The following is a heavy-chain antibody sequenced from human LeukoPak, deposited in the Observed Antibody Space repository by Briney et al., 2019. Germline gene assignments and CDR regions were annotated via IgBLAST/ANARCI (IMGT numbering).Heavy chain of an antibody. J-gene: IGHJ4*02. CDR1: GFTFDDYG. CDR2: ISPAGTTK. CDR3: TRACSDIACPADY. Sequence: GGSLRLSCAASGFTFDDYGMSWVRQAPGKGLVWVSHISPAGTTKTYADSMEGRFTISRDNAKNTLYLQLNSLRVEDTAMYYCTRACSDIACPADYWGQGTLVTVSS. D-gene: IGHD6-19*01. V-gene: IGHV3-74*03.